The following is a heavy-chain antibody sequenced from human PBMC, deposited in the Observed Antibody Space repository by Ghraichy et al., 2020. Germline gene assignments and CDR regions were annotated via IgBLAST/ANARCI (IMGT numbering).Heavy chain of an antibody. J-gene: IGHJ3*02. D-gene: IGHD6-19*01. Sequence: SETLSLTCTVSGGSVSSGSYYWSWIRQPPGKGLEWIGYIYYSGSTNYNPSLKSRVTISVDTSKNQFSLKLSSVTAADTAVYYCARVTAVAGDAFDIWGQGTMVTVSS. CDR3: ARVTAVAGDAFDI. CDR2: IYYSGST. V-gene: IGHV4-61*01. CDR1: GGSVSSGSYY.